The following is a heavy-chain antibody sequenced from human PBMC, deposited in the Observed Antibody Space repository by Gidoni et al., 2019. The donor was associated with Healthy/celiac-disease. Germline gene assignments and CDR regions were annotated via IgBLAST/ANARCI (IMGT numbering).Heavy chain of an antibody. V-gene: IGHV3-15*07. Sequence: AASGFTVSNAGMNWVRQAPGKGLEWVGRIKSKTDGGTTDYAAPVKGSFTISRDDSKITLYLQMNSLKTEDTAVYYCTTEDQYSTSQYSSSWYFDYWGQGTLVTVSS. CDR3: TTEDQYSTSQYSSSWYFDY. D-gene: IGHD6-13*01. CDR1: GFTVSNAG. CDR2: IKSKTDGGTT. J-gene: IGHJ4*02.